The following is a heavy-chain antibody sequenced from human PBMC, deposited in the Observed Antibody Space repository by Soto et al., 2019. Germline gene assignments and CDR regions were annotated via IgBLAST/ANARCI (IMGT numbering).Heavy chain of an antibody. J-gene: IGHJ4*02. V-gene: IGHV3-13*01. CDR1: GFTFSNYD. CDR3: ASGGWGSSWYEGGSRIDY. CDR2: IGAAGDT. Sequence: EVQLVESGGGLVQPGGSLRLSCAASGFTFSNYDMHWVRQVTGKGLEWVSAIGAAGDTYYPDSVKGRFTISRENAKNSLYLQTNSLRAEDTAVYYCASGGWGSSWYEGGSRIDYWGQGTLVTVSS. D-gene: IGHD6-13*01.